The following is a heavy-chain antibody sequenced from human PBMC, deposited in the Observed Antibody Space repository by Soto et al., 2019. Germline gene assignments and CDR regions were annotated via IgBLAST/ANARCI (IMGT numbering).Heavy chain of an antibody. J-gene: IGHJ4*02. D-gene: IGHD6-13*01. CDR2: ISYDGSNK. CDR1: GFTFSSYG. CDR3: AKDRGSRWHGRFRYYWDY. Sequence: QVQLVESGGGVVQPGRSLRLSCAASGFTFSSYGMHWVRQAPGKGLEWVAVISYDGSNKYYADSVKGRFTISRDNSNTTLYLQLNSLRAEDVAVYYCAKDRGSRWHGRFRYYWDYWGQGPLVAVPS. V-gene: IGHV3-30*18.